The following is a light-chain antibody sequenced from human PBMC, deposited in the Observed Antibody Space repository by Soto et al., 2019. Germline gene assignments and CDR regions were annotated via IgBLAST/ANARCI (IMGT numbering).Light chain of an antibody. Sequence: LTQPASVSGSPGQSITISCTGTSSDVGGYNYVSWYQQHPGKAPKLMIYEVSNRPSGVSNRLSGSKSGNTASLTISGLQAEDEADYYCSSYTSSSTRVFGTGTKVTVL. CDR1: SSDVGGYNY. CDR3: SSYTSSSTRV. CDR2: EVS. V-gene: IGLV2-14*01. J-gene: IGLJ1*01.